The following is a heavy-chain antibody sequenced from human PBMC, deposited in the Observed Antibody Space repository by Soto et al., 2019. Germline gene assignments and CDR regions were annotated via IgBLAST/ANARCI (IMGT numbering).Heavy chain of an antibody. J-gene: IGHJ3*02. CDR3: ASTVVVTAPPDAFDI. V-gene: IGHV1-8*01. CDR2: MNPNSGNT. D-gene: IGHD2-21*02. Sequence: ASVKVSCKASGYTFTSYDINWVRQATGQGLEWMGWMNPNSGNTGYAQKFQGRVTMTRNTSISTAYMELSSLRSEDTAVYYCASTVVVTAPPDAFDIWGQGTMVTVSS. CDR1: GYTFTSYD.